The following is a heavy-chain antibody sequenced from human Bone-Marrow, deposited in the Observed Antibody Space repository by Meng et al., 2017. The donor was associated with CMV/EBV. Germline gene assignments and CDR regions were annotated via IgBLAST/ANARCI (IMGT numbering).Heavy chain of an antibody. V-gene: IGHV4-59*01. J-gene: IGHJ4*02. CDR3: ARMEGEAAGTLGY. CDR2: IYYSGST. CDR1: GGSISSYY. D-gene: IGHD6-13*01. Sequence: GSLRLSCTVSGGSISSYYWSWIRQPPGKGLEWIGYIYYSGSTNYNPSLKSRVTISVDTSKNQFSLKLSSVTAAVTAVYYGARMEGEAAGTLGYWGQGTLVTVSS.